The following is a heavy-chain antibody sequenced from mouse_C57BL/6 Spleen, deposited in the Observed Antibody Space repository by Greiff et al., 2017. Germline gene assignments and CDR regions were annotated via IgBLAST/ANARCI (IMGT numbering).Heavy chain of an antibody. Sequence: EVQGVESGGGLVKPGGSLKLSCAASGFTFSSYTMSWVRQTPEKRLEWVATISGGGGNTYYPDSVKGRFTISRDNAKNTLYLQMSSLRSEDTALYYCARQGWDGWYFDVWGTGTTVTVSS. J-gene: IGHJ1*03. CDR3: ARQGWDGWYFDV. CDR2: ISGGGGNT. D-gene: IGHD4-1*01. CDR1: GFTFSSYT. V-gene: IGHV5-9*01.